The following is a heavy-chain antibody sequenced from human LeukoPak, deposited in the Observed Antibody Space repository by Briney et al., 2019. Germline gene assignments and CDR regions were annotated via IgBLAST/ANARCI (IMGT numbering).Heavy chain of an antibody. Sequence: PSETLSLTCTVSNYSISSAYYWGWIRPPPGKGVEWIGSIYHSGIVYYNPSLKSRVTISVDTSKNQFSLRLRSVTAADTAVYYCARKRFLLWFGELSWFDPWGQGTLVTVSS. CDR2: IYHSGIV. CDR3: ARKRFLLWFGELSWFDP. J-gene: IGHJ5*02. D-gene: IGHD3-10*01. CDR1: NYSISSAYY. V-gene: IGHV4-38-2*02.